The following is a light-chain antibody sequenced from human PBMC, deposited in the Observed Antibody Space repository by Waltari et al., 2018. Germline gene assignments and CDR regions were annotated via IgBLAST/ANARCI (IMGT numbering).Light chain of an antibody. Sequence: EIVLTQSPATLTLSPGERATLSCRASQSISSYFAWYQQKPGQAPRLLIYDASTRATVIPARFSGSGSGTEFTLTLSSLEPEDFAVYYCQQRSNWPPAVTFGGGTKVEIK. V-gene: IGKV3-11*01. CDR1: QSISSY. CDR3: QQRSNWPPAVT. CDR2: DAS. J-gene: IGKJ4*01.